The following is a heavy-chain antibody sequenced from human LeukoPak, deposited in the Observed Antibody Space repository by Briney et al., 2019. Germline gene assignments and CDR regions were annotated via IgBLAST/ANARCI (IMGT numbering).Heavy chain of an antibody. D-gene: IGHD5-18*01. Sequence: GVLRLSCAASGFTFSSYWMHWVRQAPGKGLVWVSRINSDGSSTSYADSVKGRFTISRDNAKNTLYLQMNSLRAEDTAVYYCAILVDTAMVSPFDYWGQGTLVTVSS. J-gene: IGHJ4*02. V-gene: IGHV3-74*01. CDR3: AILVDTAMVSPFDY. CDR2: INSDGSST. CDR1: GFTFSSYW.